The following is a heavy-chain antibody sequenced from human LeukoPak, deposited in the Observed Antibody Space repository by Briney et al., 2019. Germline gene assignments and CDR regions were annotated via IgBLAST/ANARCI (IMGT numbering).Heavy chain of an antibody. Sequence: SETLSLTCTVSGGSISSYYWSWIRQPAGKGLGWIGRIYTSGSTNYNPSLKSRVTMSVDTSKNQFSLKLSSVTAADTAVYYCARGGLSRRFDPWGQGTLVTVSS. V-gene: IGHV4-4*07. CDR3: ARGGLSRRFDP. D-gene: IGHD1-26*01. J-gene: IGHJ5*02. CDR1: GGSISSYY. CDR2: IYTSGST.